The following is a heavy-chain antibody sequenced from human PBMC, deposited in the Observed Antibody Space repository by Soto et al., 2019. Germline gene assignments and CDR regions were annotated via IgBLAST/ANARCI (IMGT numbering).Heavy chain of an antibody. D-gene: IGHD5-12*01. CDR1: GYSVSSSDYY. J-gene: IGHJ4*02. CDR3: ARAPRRGYKPFDY. Sequence: KSSETLSLTCSVSGYSVSSSDYYWAWIRQPPGKGLEWIGSMLYSGLTYYNPSLKSRVTLSVDTSKNQFSLKLSSVTAADTAVYYCARAPRRGYKPFDYWGQGTLVTVSS. V-gene: IGHV4-39*01. CDR2: MLYSGLT.